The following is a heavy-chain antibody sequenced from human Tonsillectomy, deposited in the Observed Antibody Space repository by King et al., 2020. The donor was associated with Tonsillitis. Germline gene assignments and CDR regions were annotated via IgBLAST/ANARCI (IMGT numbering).Heavy chain of an antibody. CDR2: IYWNDDK. J-gene: IGHJ4*02. D-gene: IGHD1-26*01. V-gene: IGHV2-5*01. CDR3: AHSSNVDSGSYYGDY. Sequence: TLKESGPTLVKPTQTLTLTCTFSGFSLITSGVGVGWFRQPPGKALEWLALIYWNDDKRYSPSLKSRLTITKDTSKNQVVLQMTNMDPVDNATYYFAHSSNVDSGSYYGDYWGQGTLGTVSS. CDR1: GFSLITSGVG.